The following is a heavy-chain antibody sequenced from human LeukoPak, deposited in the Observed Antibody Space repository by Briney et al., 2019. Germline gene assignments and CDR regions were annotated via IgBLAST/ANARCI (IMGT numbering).Heavy chain of an antibody. J-gene: IGHJ6*02. V-gene: IGHV1-18*01. CDR2: ISAYNGNT. D-gene: IGHD3-22*01. CDR1: GYTFTSYG. Sequence: ASVKVSCKASGYTFTSYGISWVRQAPGQGLEWMGWISAYNGNTNYEQKLQGRVTMTTDTSTSTAYMELRSLRSDDTAVYYCARDPYYYDSSGYYYYYGMDVWGQGTTVTVSS. CDR3: ARDPYYYDSSGYYYYYGMDV.